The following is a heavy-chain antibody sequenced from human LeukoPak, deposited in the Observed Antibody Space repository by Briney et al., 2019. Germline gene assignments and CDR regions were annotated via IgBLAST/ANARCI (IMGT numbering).Heavy chain of an antibody. V-gene: IGHV4-38-2*02. CDR1: GYSISSGYY. CDR2: IYHSGST. CDR3: AREPLIRGYSYGSRAYTYYFDY. Sequence: PSETLSLTCTVSGYSISSGYYWGWIRQPPGKGLEWIGSIYHSGSTYYNPSLKSRVTISVDTSKNQFSLKLSSVTAADTAVYYCAREPLIRGYSYGSRAYTYYFDYWGQGTLVTVSS. J-gene: IGHJ4*02. D-gene: IGHD5-18*01.